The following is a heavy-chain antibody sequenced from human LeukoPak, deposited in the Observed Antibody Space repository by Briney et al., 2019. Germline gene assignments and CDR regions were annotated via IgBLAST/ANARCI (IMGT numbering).Heavy chain of an antibody. D-gene: IGHD3-22*01. Sequence: GGSLRLSCGASGFTFSSYAMSWVRQAPGKGLEWVSAISGSGGSTYYADSVKGRFTISRDNSKNTLYLRMNSLRAEDTAVYYCAKDRYYDSSVNWFDPWGQGTLVTVSS. CDR3: AKDRYYDSSVNWFDP. V-gene: IGHV3-23*01. J-gene: IGHJ5*02. CDR2: ISGSGGST. CDR1: GFTFSSYA.